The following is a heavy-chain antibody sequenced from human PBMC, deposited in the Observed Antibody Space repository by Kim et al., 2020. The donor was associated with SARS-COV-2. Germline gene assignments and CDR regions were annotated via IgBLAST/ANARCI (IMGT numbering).Heavy chain of an antibody. D-gene: IGHD6-13*01. J-gene: IGHJ3*02. CDR2: IIPIFGTA. V-gene: IGHV1-69*13. CDR1: GGTFSSYA. Sequence: SVKVSCKASGGTFSSYAISWVRQAPGQGLEWMGGIIPIFGTANYAQKFQGRVTITADESTSTAYMELSSLRSEDTAVYYCARAWYSSSWSIGRAFDIWGQGTMVTVSS. CDR3: ARAWYSSSWSIGRAFDI.